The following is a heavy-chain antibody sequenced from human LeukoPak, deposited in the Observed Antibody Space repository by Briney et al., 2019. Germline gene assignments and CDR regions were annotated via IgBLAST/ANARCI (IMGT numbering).Heavy chain of an antibody. D-gene: IGHD2-21*01. CDR2: IYYSGST. CDR1: GGSISSYY. V-gene: IGHV4-59*12. J-gene: IGHJ3*02. Sequence: SETLSLTCTVSGGSISSYYWSWIRQPPGKGLEWIGYIYYSGSTNYNPSLKSRVTISVDTSKNLFSLKLSSVTAADTAVYYCARPIVVVPLRAFDIWGQGTMVTVSS. CDR3: ARPIVVVPLRAFDI.